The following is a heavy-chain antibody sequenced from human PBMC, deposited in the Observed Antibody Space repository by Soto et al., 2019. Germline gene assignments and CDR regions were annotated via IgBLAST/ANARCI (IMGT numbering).Heavy chain of an antibody. D-gene: IGHD4-17*01. CDR2: IYPGDSDT. CDR1: GYSFTSYW. Sequence: GESLKISCKGSGYSFTSYWIGWVRQMPGKGLEWMGIIYPGDSDTRYSPSFQGQVTISADKSISTAYLQWSSLKASDTAMYYCASLYGDYADGGDDAFDIWGQGTMVTVSS. J-gene: IGHJ3*02. V-gene: IGHV5-51*01. CDR3: ASLYGDYADGGDDAFDI.